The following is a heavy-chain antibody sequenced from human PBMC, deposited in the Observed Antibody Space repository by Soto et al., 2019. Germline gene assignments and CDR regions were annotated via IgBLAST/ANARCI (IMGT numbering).Heavy chain of an antibody. CDR2: ISGSGDST. Sequence: EVQLLESGGGLVQPGGSLRLSCAASGFTFSSYAMSWVRQAPGKGLEWVSIISGSGDSTYYADSVKGRFTISRDNSNNALYLRMNSLSAEDTAVFYCAKEGRSSSSYYYYFMDVWGKGTTVTVSS. J-gene: IGHJ6*03. CDR1: GFTFSSYA. CDR3: AKEGRSSSSYYYYFMDV. V-gene: IGHV3-23*01. D-gene: IGHD6-6*01.